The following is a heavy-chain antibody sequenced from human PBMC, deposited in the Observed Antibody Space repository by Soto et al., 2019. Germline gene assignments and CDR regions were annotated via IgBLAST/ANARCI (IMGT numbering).Heavy chain of an antibody. J-gene: IGHJ6*02. Sequence: AGSLRLSCAASGFTFSSYGMHWVRQAPGQGLEWVAVISYDGSNNYYADSVKRRFTISRDNSQNTLYLQMNSLRAEDTAVYYCAKEMYYDYVWGRYRSPSRGANYGMDVWVQGTTVTVSS. V-gene: IGHV3-30*18. CDR1: GFTFSSYG. CDR3: AKEMYYDYVWGRYRSPSRGANYGMDV. CDR2: ISYDGSNN. D-gene: IGHD3-16*02.